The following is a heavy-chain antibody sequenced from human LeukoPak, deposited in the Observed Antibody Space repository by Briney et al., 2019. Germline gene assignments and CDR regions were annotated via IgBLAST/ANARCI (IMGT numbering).Heavy chain of an antibody. CDR2: IIPILVIA. Sequence: SVRVSCTASGGTFSSYATSWVRQAPGQGLEWMGRIIPILVIANYAQKFQGRVTITADKSTSTAYMELGSLRSEDTAVYYCATADCRGGSCYSGTGIWFDPWGQGSMVSVCS. CDR1: GGTFSSYA. V-gene: IGHV1-69*10. J-gene: IGHJ5*02. D-gene: IGHD2-15*01. CDR3: ATADCRGGSCYSGTGIWFDP.